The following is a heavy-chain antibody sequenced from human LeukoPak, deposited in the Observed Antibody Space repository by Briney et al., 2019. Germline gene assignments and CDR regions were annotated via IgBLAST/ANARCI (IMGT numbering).Heavy chain of an antibody. CDR3: ARDRLGATGHWRIDV. Sequence: IXXPPXXGLEWIXEINHSGSTNYNPSLKSRVTISVDTSKNQFSLKLSSVTAADTAVYYCARDRLGATGHWRIDVWGRGTLVTVSS. D-gene: IGHD1-26*01. V-gene: IGHV4-34*01. CDR2: INHSGST. J-gene: IGHJ2*01.